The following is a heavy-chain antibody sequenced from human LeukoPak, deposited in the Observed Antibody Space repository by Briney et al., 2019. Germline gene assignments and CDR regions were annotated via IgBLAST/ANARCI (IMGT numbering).Heavy chain of an antibody. J-gene: IGHJ6*03. CDR3: AREFSDTVTEDYYMDV. CDR1: GFTFSNYA. CDR2: ISGSGGST. D-gene: IGHD4-17*01. Sequence: GGSLRLSCAASGFTFSNYAMSWVRQAPGKRLEWVSAISGSGGSTNYVDSVKGRFTISRDNAKNSLYLQMNSLRAEDTAVYYCAREFSDTVTEDYYMDVWGKGTTVTISS. V-gene: IGHV3-23*01.